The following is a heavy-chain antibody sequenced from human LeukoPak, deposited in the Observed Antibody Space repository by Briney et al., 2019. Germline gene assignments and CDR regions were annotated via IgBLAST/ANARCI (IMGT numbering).Heavy chain of an antibody. V-gene: IGHV3-33*01. CDR1: GFTFSSYG. J-gene: IGHJ4*02. CDR2: IWYDGSNK. CDR3: ARDYRGQWLVRSGFDY. Sequence: GGSLRLSCAASGFTFSSYGMHWVRQAPGKGLEWVAVIWYDGSNKYYADSVKGRFTISRDNSKNTLYLQMNSLRAEDTAVYYCARDYRGQWLVRSGFDYWGQGTLVTVSS. D-gene: IGHD6-19*01.